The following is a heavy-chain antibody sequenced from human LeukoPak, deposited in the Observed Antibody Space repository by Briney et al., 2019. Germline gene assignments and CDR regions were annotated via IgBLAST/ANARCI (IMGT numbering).Heavy chain of an antibody. Sequence: SETLSLTCAVYGGSFSGYYWSWIRQPPGKGLEWIGEINHSGSTNYNPSLKSRVTISVDTSKNQFSLKLSSVTAADTAVYYCARGANLGNYYDSSGPFQHWGQGTLVTVFS. CDR3: ARGANLGNYYDSSGPFQH. V-gene: IGHV4-34*01. CDR1: GGSFSGYY. J-gene: IGHJ1*01. CDR2: INHSGST. D-gene: IGHD3-22*01.